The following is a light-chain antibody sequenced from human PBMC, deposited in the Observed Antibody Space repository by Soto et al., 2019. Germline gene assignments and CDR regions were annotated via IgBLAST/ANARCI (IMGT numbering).Light chain of an antibody. Sequence: QSALTQPASVSGSPGQSITISCTGTSSDVGGYNYVSWYQQHPGKAPKLIIFEVSNRPSGVSDRFSGSKSGNTASLTISGLQAEDEGDYYCSSYTSLNHVLFGGGTKVTVL. V-gene: IGLV2-14*01. CDR2: EVS. CDR1: SSDVGGYNY. CDR3: SSYTSLNHVL. J-gene: IGLJ2*01.